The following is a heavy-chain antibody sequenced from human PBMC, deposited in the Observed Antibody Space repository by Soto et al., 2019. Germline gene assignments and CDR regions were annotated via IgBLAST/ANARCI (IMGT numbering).Heavy chain of an antibody. Sequence: EVQLVESGGGLVQPGGSLRLSCAASGFTFSSYWMHWVRQAPGKGLVWVSRINSDGSSTSYADSVKGRFTISRDNAENQLYLQMNSLRAEDTAVYYWASGGEDVVVAAGMLGEVDYYYGMDVWGQGTTVTVSS. CDR1: GFTFSSYW. CDR3: ASGGEDVVVAAGMLGEVDYYYGMDV. V-gene: IGHV3-74*01. J-gene: IGHJ6*02. CDR2: INSDGSST. D-gene: IGHD2-2*01.